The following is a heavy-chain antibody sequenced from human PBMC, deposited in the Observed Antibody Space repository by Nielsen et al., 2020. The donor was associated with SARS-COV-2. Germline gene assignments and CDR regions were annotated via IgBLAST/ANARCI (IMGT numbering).Heavy chain of an antibody. Sequence: SLKISCAASGFTFDDYAMHWVRQPPGKGLEWVSAISWNGGNIGYAESVKGRFTISRDNAKNTLYLQMNSLRAEDTAVYYCAREEYYDSSGYYYYYFDYWGLGTLVTVSS. V-gene: IGHV3-9*01. J-gene: IGHJ4*02. CDR2: ISWNGGNI. CDR3: AREEYYDSSGYYYYYFDY. D-gene: IGHD3-22*01. CDR1: GFTFDDYA.